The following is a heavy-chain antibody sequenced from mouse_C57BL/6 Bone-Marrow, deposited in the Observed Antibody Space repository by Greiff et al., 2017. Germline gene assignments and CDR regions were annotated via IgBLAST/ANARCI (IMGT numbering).Heavy chain of an antibody. J-gene: IGHJ1*03. CDR2: IYPRSGNT. CDR3: ARRYWDGWYFDV. Sequence: VQLVESGAELARPGASVKLSCKASGYTFTSYGISWVKQRTGQGLEWIGEIYPRSGNTYYNEKFKGKATLTADKSSSTAYMELRSLTSEDSAVYCCARRYWDGWYFDVWGTGTTVTVSS. V-gene: IGHV1-81*01. D-gene: IGHD4-1*01. CDR1: GYTFTSYG.